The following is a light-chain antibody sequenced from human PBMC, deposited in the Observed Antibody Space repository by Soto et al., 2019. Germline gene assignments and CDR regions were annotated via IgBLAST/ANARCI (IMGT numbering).Light chain of an antibody. CDR2: GAS. Sequence: EIVMPQSPSTLSVSPGERSTLSCISSQSVSSNLAWYQQKPGQAPRLLIYGASTRATGIPARFSGSGSGTEFTLTVSRLEPEDFAVYYCQQYGTSPINFGQGTRLEI. CDR1: QSVSSN. CDR3: QQYGTSPIN. V-gene: IGKV3-15*01. J-gene: IGKJ5*01.